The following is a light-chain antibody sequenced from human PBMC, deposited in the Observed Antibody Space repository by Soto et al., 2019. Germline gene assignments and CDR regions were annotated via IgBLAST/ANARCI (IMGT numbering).Light chain of an antibody. V-gene: IGLV2-23*01. CDR2: EAN. CDR1: SSDVGTYSL. J-gene: IGLJ1*01. Sequence: QSALTQPASVSGSLGQSITISCTGTSSDVGTYSLVSWYQQHPGKAPKLMIYEANKRPAGVSNRLSGSKSGNTASLTISGRQAEDEADYYCCAYAGSTTFYVFGTGTKLTVL. CDR3: CAYAGSTTFYV.